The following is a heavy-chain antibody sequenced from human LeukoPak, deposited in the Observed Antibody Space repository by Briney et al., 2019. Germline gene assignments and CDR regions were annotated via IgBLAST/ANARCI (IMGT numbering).Heavy chain of an antibody. CDR3: AKDGDHYYDSSGYFDY. J-gene: IGHJ4*02. Sequence: GGSLRLSCAASGFTFSSYGMHWVRQAPGKGLEWVAVIWYDGSNKYYADSVKGRFTISRDNSKNTLYLQMNSLRAEDTAVYYCAKDGDHYYDSSGYFDYWGQGTLVTVSS. V-gene: IGHV3-30*02. D-gene: IGHD3-22*01. CDR2: IWYDGSNK. CDR1: GFTFSSYG.